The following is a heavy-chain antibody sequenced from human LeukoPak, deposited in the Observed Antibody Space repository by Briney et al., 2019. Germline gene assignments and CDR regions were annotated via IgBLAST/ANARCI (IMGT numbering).Heavy chain of an antibody. V-gene: IGHV3-11*04. Sequence: GGSLRLSCAGSGFTFSDYYMSWIRQAPGKGLEWVSYISSSGRTIYYADSVKGRFTISRDNAKNSLYLQMNSLRAEDTAVYYCARADCTSSRCYELGYWGQGTLVTVSS. CDR3: ARADCTSSRCYELGY. CDR1: GFTFSDYY. D-gene: IGHD2-2*01. CDR2: ISSSGRTI. J-gene: IGHJ4*02.